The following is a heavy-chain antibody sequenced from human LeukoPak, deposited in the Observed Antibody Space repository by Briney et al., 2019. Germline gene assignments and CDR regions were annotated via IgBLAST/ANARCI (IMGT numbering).Heavy chain of an antibody. D-gene: IGHD6-19*01. J-gene: IGHJ6*04. Sequence: GGSLRLSCAASGFTFSSYGMHWVRQAPGKGLEWVAVISYDGSNKYYADSVKGRFTISRDNSKNTLYLQMNSLRAEDTAVYYCAEDPEQWLPLYGMDVWGKGTTVTVSS. CDR1: GFTFSSYG. CDR3: AEDPEQWLPLYGMDV. V-gene: IGHV3-30*18. CDR2: ISYDGSNK.